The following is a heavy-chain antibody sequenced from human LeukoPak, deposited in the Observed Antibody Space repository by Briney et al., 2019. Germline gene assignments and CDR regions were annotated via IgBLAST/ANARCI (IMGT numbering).Heavy chain of an antibody. J-gene: IGHJ1*01. V-gene: IGHV4-59*01. CDR1: GGSISSYY. D-gene: IGHD3-16*01. CDR3: ARVRGDFETD. CDR2: RYYSGST. Sequence: SETLSLTCSVSGGSISSYYWTWIRQPPGKGLEWIGYRYYSGSTTYNPPLKSRVTISVDTSKSQFSLNLISVTAADTAIYYCARVRGDFETDWGQGTLVTVSS.